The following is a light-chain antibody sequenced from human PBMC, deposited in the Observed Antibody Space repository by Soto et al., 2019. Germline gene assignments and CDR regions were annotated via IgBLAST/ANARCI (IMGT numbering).Light chain of an antibody. J-gene: IGKJ4*01. CDR1: QSVSSN. V-gene: IGKV3-15*01. Sequence: EIVMTQSPATLSVSPGERATLSCRASQSVSSNLAWYQQKPGQAPRLLIYRASTRASGIPARFSGSGSGTEFTLTISSLQSEDFAVYYCQQYNNWPPPLTFGGGTKVEIK. CDR2: RAS. CDR3: QQYNNWPPPLT.